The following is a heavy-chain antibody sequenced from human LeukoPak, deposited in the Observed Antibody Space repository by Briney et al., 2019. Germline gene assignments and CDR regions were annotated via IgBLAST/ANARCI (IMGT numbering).Heavy chain of an antibody. CDR2: ISGSGGST. CDR1: GFTFSSYA. V-gene: IGHV3-23*01. Sequence: QSGGSLRLSCAASGFTFSSYAMSWVRQAPGKGLEWVSAISGSGGSTYYADSVKGRFTISRDNSKNTLYLQMNSLRAEDTAVYYCARNAIAAINYYDSSGYWVYWGQGTLVTVSS. CDR3: ARNAIAAINYYDSSGYWVY. J-gene: IGHJ4*02. D-gene: IGHD3-22*01.